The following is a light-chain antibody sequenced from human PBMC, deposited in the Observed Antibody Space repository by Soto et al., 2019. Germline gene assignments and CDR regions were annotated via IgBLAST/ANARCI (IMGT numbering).Light chain of an antibody. Sequence: QSALTQPASVSGSPGQSITISCTGTSSDVGGYNYVSWYQQHPGKAPKLMIYDVSNRPSGVSNRFSGSKSGNTASLTISGLQAEDEAAYYCNSYTSSGTLWVFGGGTKLTVL. CDR3: NSYTSSGTLWV. J-gene: IGLJ3*02. V-gene: IGLV2-14*01. CDR1: SSDVGGYNY. CDR2: DVS.